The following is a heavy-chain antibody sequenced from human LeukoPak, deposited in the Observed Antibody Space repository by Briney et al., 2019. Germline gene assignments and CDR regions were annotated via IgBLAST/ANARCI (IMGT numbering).Heavy chain of an antibody. V-gene: IGHV3-64D*09. D-gene: IGHD1-26*01. CDR1: GFTFSSYA. CDR3: VKDLSGRYTFDY. CDR2: INDNGGRT. J-gene: IGHJ4*02. Sequence: GGSVRLSCSASGFTFSSYAMHWVRQAPGKGLEYVSGINDNGGRTHYGDSLKGRFTISRDNSKNTLYLQMSTLRAEDTAVYYCVKDLSGRYTFDYWGQGTL.